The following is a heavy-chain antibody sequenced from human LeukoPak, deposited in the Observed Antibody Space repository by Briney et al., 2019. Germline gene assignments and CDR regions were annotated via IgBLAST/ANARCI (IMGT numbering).Heavy chain of an antibody. CDR2: IWYDGSNK. CDR3: AKGPQYYYDSSGPHRYFDY. CDR1: GFTFSSYG. J-gene: IGHJ4*02. V-gene: IGHV3-33*06. Sequence: GRSLRLSCAASGFTFSSYGMHWVRQAPGKGLEWVALIWYDGSNKYYAEPVKGRFTISRDNSQNTLYLQMNSLRAEDTAVYYCAKGPQYYYDSSGPHRYFDYWGQGTLVTVSS. D-gene: IGHD3-22*01.